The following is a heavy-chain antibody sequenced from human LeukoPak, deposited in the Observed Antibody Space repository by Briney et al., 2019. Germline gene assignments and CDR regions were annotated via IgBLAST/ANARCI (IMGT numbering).Heavy chain of an antibody. Sequence: GESLKISCKGSGYSFTSYWIGLVRQMPGKGLEWMGIIYPGDSDTRYSPSIQGQVTISAAKSISTAYLQWSSLKASDTAMYYCARRAGYYDSSGYFDYWGQGTLVTVSS. CDR1: GYSFTSYW. J-gene: IGHJ4*02. CDR3: ARRAGYYDSSGYFDY. V-gene: IGHV5-51*01. CDR2: IYPGDSDT. D-gene: IGHD3-22*01.